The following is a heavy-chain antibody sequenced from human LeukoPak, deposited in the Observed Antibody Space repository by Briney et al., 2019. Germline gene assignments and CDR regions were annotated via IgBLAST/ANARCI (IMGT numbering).Heavy chain of an antibody. CDR3: ASIVVPAASYYYYYYMDV. CDR2: IYHSGST. Sequence: SETLSLTCAVSGGSISSSNWWSWVRQPPGKGLEWIGEIYHSGSTNYNPSLKSRVTISVDKSKNQFSLKLSSVTAADTAVYYCASIVVPAASYYYYYYMDVWGKGTTVTVSS. V-gene: IGHV4-4*02. CDR1: GGSISSSNW. D-gene: IGHD2-2*01. J-gene: IGHJ6*03.